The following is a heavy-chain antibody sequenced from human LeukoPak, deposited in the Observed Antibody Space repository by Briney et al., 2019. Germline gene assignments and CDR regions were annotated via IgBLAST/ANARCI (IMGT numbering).Heavy chain of an antibody. CDR1: GYSFTSYW. J-gene: IGHJ5*02. CDR3: ARVTGDAPGQSKNWFDP. Sequence: GESLKISCKGSGYSFTSYWIGWVRQMPGKGLEWMGIIYPGDSDTRYSPSFQGQVTISADKSISTAYLQWSSLKASDTTMYYCARVTGDAPGQSKNWFDPWGQGTLVTVSS. D-gene: IGHD7-27*01. V-gene: IGHV5-51*01. CDR2: IYPGDSDT.